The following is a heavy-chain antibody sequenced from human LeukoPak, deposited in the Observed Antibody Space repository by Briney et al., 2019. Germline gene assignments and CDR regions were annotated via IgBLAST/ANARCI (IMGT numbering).Heavy chain of an antibody. Sequence: ASVKVSCKASGYTFTSYYMHWVRQATGQGLEWMGIINPSGGSTSYAQKFQGRVTMTRDTSTSTVYMELSSLRSEDTAVYYCARDFGLDLYGSGANNWFDPWGQGTLVTVSS. V-gene: IGHV1-46*01. CDR2: INPSGGST. D-gene: IGHD3-10*01. CDR3: ARDFGLDLYGSGANNWFDP. J-gene: IGHJ5*02. CDR1: GYTFTSYY.